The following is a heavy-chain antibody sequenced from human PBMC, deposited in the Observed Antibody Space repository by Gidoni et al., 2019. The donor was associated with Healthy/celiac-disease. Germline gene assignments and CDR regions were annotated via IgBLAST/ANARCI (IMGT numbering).Heavy chain of an antibody. Sequence: QVQLVQSGADVKKPGASLKVCCKASASTFTVYSMHWVRQAPGQGLEWMGWINANSGGTNYAQKLQGRVNMTRDTSISTAYMELSRRRSDDTAVYYCARGYDFWSGYYRGCFDPWGQGTLVTVSS. CDR1: ASTFTVYS. J-gene: IGHJ5*02. D-gene: IGHD3-3*01. V-gene: IGHV1-2*02. CDR3: ARGYDFWSGYYRGCFDP. CDR2: INANSGGT.